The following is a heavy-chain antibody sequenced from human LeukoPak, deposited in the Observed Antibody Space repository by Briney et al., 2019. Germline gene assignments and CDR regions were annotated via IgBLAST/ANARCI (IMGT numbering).Heavy chain of an antibody. CDR1: RYTFTDDY. D-gene: IGHD1-1*01. CDR2: INPDSSFT. J-gene: IGHJ4*02. CDR3: AKNDYEYYFDY. V-gene: IGHV1-2*02. Sequence: SVKVSCKASRYTFTDDYMHWVRQAPGKGLEVMGWINPDSSFTNYAQKFQGRVTMTRDTSINTAYIELSRLRADDTAMYYCAKNDYEYYFDYWGQGTLVTVSP.